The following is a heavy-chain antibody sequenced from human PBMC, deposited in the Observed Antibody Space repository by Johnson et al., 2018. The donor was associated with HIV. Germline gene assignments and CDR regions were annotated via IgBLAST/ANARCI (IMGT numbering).Heavy chain of an antibody. Sequence: VQLVESGGGFFQPGVSLRLSCAASGFTFSTYGMHWVRQAPGKGLEWVANIKQDGSETYYVDSVKGRFTISRDNAKNSLYLQMGSLRAEDMAVYYCAKDPLRQSPDPFDFWGRGTMVTVSS. J-gene: IGHJ3*01. V-gene: IGHV3-7*01. CDR3: AKDPLRQSPDPFDF. CDR2: IKQDGSET. D-gene: IGHD6-19*01. CDR1: GFTFSTYG.